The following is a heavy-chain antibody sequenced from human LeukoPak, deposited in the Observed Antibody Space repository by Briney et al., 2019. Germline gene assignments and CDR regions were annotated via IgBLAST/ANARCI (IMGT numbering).Heavy chain of an antibody. J-gene: IGHJ4*02. CDR1: GGSISSSSYY. V-gene: IGHV4-39*07. CDR2: IYYSGST. CDR3: AREGSGYYRAFDY. D-gene: IGHD3-3*01. Sequence: SETLSLTCTVSGGSISSSSYYWGWIRQPPGKGLEWIGNIYYSGSTYYNPSLKSRVTISVDTSKNQFSLKLSSVTAADTAVYYCAREGSGYYRAFDYWGQGSLVTVFS.